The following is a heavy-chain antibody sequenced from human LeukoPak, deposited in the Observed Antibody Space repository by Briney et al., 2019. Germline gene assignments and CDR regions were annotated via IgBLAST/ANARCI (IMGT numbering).Heavy chain of an antibody. D-gene: IGHD6-19*01. J-gene: IGHJ6*04. Sequence: PGGSLRLSCAASGFTFSSYAMSWVRQAPGKGLEWVSAISGSGGSTYYADSVKGRFTISRDNSKNTLYLQMNSLRAEDTAVYYCAKDIAVADNYYYGMDVWGKGTTVTVSS. CDR1: GFTFSSYA. V-gene: IGHV3-23*01. CDR2: ISGSGGST. CDR3: AKDIAVADNYYYGMDV.